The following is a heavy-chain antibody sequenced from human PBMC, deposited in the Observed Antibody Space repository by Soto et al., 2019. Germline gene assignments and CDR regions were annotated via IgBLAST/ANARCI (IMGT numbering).Heavy chain of an antibody. D-gene: IGHD2-2*01. CDR2: IIPIFGTA. Sequence: ASVKVSCKASGGTFSSYAISWVRQAPGQGLEWMGGIIPIFGTANYAQKFQGRVTITADESTSTAYMELSSLRSEDTAVYYCARHRQLLGGDFDYWGQGTLVTVSS. V-gene: IGHV1-69*13. J-gene: IGHJ4*02. CDR1: GGTFSSYA. CDR3: ARHRQLLGGDFDY.